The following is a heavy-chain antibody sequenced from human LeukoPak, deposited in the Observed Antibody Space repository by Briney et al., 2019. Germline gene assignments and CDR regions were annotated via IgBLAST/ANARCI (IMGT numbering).Heavy chain of an antibody. CDR2: ISGSGGST. CDR1: GFTFSSYA. J-gene: IGHJ4*02. V-gene: IGHV3-23*01. D-gene: IGHD3-10*01. CDR3: AKGRDYYGSGSYSGIDY. Sequence: GGSLRLSCAASGFTFSSYAMHWVRQAPGKGLEWVSAISGSGGSTYYADSVKGRFTISRDNSKNTLYLQMNSLRAEDTAVYYCAKGRDYYGSGSYSGIDYWGQGTLVTVSS.